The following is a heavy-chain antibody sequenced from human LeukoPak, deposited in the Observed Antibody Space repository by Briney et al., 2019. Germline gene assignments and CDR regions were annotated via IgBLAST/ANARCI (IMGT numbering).Heavy chain of an antibody. CDR3: ARVRDTAMGQYYFDY. Sequence: SETLSLTCTVSGGSITSSSYYWGWIRQPPGKGPEWIGSIYYSGSTYYNPSLTRPVTISVDTSKNQFSLMLNSVTAADTAVYYCARVRDTAMGQYYFDYWGQGTLVTVSS. CDR1: GGSITSSSYY. V-gene: IGHV4-39*07. CDR2: IYYSGST. D-gene: IGHD5-18*01. J-gene: IGHJ4*02.